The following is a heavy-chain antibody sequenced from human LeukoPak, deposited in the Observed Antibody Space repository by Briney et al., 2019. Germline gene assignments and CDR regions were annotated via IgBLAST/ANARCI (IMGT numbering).Heavy chain of an antibody. CDR1: GFTFSNYS. Sequence: GGSLRLSCAASGFTFSNYSMNWVRQAPGKGLEWVSYISSSGSTIYYADSVKGRFTISRDNAKNSLYLQMNSLRTEDTSVYYCAPHCSSASCPDYWGQGTLVTVSS. CDR3: APHCSSASCPDY. CDR2: ISSSGSTI. V-gene: IGHV3-48*04. J-gene: IGHJ4*02. D-gene: IGHD2-2*01.